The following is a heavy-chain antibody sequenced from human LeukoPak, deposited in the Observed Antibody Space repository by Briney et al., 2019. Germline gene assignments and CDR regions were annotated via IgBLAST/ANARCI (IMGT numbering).Heavy chain of an antibody. CDR2: IIPILGIA. V-gene: IGHV1-69*04. CDR1: GGTFSSYA. J-gene: IGHJ5*02. CDR3: ARAVVDSSGYYSNWFDP. Sequence: GASVKVSCKASGGTFSSYAISWVRQAPGQGLEWMGRIIPILGIANYAQKFQGRVTITADESTSTAYLELSSLRSEDTAVYYCARAVVDSSGYYSNWFDPWGQGTLVTVSS. D-gene: IGHD3-22*01.